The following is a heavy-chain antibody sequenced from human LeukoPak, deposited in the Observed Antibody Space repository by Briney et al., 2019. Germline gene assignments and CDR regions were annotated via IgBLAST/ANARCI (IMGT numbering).Heavy chain of an antibody. D-gene: IGHD3-22*01. CDR1: GFTVSSNY. CDR2: IYSGGST. J-gene: IGHJ4*02. CDR3: ARGLYDSSGYYVTQSYYFDY. V-gene: IGHV3-53*04. Sequence: TGGSLRLSCAASGFTVSSNYMSWVRQAPGKGLEWVSVIYSGGSTYYADSVKGRFTISRHNSKNTLYLQMNSLRAEDTAVYYCARGLYDSSGYYVTQSYYFDYWGQGTLVTVSP.